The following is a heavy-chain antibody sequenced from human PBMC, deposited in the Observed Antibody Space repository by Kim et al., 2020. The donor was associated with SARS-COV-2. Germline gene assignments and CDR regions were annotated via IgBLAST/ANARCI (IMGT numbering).Heavy chain of an antibody. D-gene: IGHD6-13*01. CDR3: ARVGTTYSSSLSFYYFDY. CDR1: GGSISSGGYY. J-gene: IGHJ4*02. Sequence: SETLSLTCTVSGGSISSGGYYWSWIRQHPGKGLEWIGYIYYSGSTYYNPSLKSRVTISVDTSKNKFSLKLSSVTAADTAVYYCARVGTTYSSSLSFYYFDYWGQGTLVTVSS. CDR2: IYYSGST. V-gene: IGHV4-31*03.